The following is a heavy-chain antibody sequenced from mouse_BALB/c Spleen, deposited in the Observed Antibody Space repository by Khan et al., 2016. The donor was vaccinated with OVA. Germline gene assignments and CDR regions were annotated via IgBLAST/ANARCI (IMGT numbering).Heavy chain of an antibody. CDR3: ARSTYRYAFVY. V-gene: IGHV3-8*02. CDR1: GDSITSGY. D-gene: IGHD2-12*01. CDR2: IIYTGYT. J-gene: IGHJ3*01. Sequence: EVQLQESGPSLVKPSQTLSLTCSVTGDSITSGYWNWIRKFPENKLEYMGYIIYTGYTYYNQSLQRRISITRHTSKNQYYLQLNSVTDEDTATYYCARSTYRYAFVYWGQGTLVTVSA.